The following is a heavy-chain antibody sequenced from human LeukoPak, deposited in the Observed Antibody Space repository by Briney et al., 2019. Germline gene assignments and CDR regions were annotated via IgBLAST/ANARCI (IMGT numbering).Heavy chain of an antibody. Sequence: SETLSLTCTVSGGSISSYYWNWIRQPPGKGLEWIGYVHYSGSTNYNPSLKSRVTISVDTSKSQFSLKLSFATAADTAVYYCATGRSIRYFDYWGQGTLLTVSS. CDR1: GGSISSYY. J-gene: IGHJ4*02. CDR2: VHYSGST. D-gene: IGHD3-9*01. V-gene: IGHV4-59*08. CDR3: ATGRSIRYFDY.